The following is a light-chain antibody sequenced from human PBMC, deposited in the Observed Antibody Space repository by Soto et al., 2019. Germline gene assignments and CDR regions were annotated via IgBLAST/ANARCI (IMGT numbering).Light chain of an antibody. Sequence: QSVVTQPRSVSGSPGQSVTISCTGTSSDVGGYNYVSWYQQHPGKAPKLMIYDVSKRPSGVPDRFSGSKSGNTASLTISGLHAEDEADYYCCSYAGSYTLGVFGTGTKLTVL. CDR1: SSDVGGYNY. V-gene: IGLV2-11*01. CDR2: DVS. CDR3: CSYAGSYTLGV. J-gene: IGLJ1*01.